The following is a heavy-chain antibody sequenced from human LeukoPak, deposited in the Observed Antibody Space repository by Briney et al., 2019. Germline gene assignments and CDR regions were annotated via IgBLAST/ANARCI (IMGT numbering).Heavy chain of an antibody. CDR1: GFTFTNYW. Sequence: GGSLRLSCAASGFTFTNYWMCWVRQAPGKGLEWVANIKQDGSEKHYVDSANGRFTISRDNAKDSLYLQMNSLRAEDTAVYYCAKDGPGGWYFDSWGQGTPVTVSS. V-gene: IGHV3-7*03. CDR2: IKQDGSEK. CDR3: AKDGPGGWYFDS. J-gene: IGHJ4*02. D-gene: IGHD6-19*01.